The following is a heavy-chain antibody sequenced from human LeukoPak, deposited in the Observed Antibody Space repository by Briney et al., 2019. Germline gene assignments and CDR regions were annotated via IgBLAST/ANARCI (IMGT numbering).Heavy chain of an antibody. CDR3: ARIEGSTFDY. CDR2: IYPGDSES. V-gene: IGHV5-51*01. CDR1: GYTFTTYW. J-gene: IGHJ4*02. Sequence: GESLKISCKGSGYTFTTYWIGWVRQMPGKDLEWMGIIYPGDSESKYNPSLQGQVTISADKSISTAYLQWSSLKASDTSIDSCARIEGSTFDYWGQGTLVTVSS.